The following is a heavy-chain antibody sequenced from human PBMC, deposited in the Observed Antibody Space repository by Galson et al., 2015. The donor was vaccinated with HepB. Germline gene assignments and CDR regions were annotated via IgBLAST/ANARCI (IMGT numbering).Heavy chain of an antibody. V-gene: IGHV3-48*01. CDR1: GFTFSSYS. J-gene: IGHJ6*02. Sequence: SLRLSCAASGFTFSSYSMNWVRQAPGKGLECVSYISSSSDTIYYADSVKGRFTISRDNARNSLYLQMNSLRAEDTAVYYCATIGNDFWSGYYFPLYGMDVWGQGTTVTVSS. CDR3: ATIGNDFWSGYYFPLYGMDV. CDR2: ISSSSDTI. D-gene: IGHD3-3*01.